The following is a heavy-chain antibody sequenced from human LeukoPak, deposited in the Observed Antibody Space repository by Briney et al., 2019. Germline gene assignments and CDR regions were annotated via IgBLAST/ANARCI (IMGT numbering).Heavy chain of an antibody. Sequence: GRSLRLSCAASGFTFSSYSMNWVRQAPGKGLEWVSSISSSSSYIYYADSVKGRFTISRDNAKNSLYLQMNSLRAEDTAVYYCARHRYDILTSYYPVDYWGQGTLVTVSS. D-gene: IGHD3-9*01. CDR3: ARHRYDILTSYYPVDY. CDR2: ISSSSSYI. J-gene: IGHJ4*02. CDR1: GFTFSSYS. V-gene: IGHV3-21*01.